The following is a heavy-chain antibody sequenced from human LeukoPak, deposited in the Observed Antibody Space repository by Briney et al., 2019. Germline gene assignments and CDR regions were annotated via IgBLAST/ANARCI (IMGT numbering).Heavy chain of an antibody. V-gene: IGHV4-39*01. D-gene: IGHD4-17*01. CDR2: IYYSGST. CDR3: ARYTVTTFLYRND. Sequence: SETLSLTCTVSGGSISSSSYYWGWIRQPPGKGLEWIGSIYYSGSTYYNPSLKSRVTISVDTSKNQFSLELSSVTAADTAVYYCARYTVTTFLYRNDWGQGTLVTVSS. CDR1: GGSISSSSYY. J-gene: IGHJ4*02.